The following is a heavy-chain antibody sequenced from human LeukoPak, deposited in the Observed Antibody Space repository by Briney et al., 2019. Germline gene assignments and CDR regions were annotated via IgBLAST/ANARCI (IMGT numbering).Heavy chain of an antibody. CDR1: GGSFSGYY. J-gene: IGHJ4*02. D-gene: IGHD6-13*01. CDR3: AGSSGWYDSLDY. CDR2: IYYSGST. V-gene: IGHV4-34*01. Sequence: SETLSLTCAVYGGSFSGYYWSWIRQPPGKGLEWIGSIYYSGSTYYNPSLKSRVTISVDTSKNQFSLKLSSVTAADTAVYYCAGSSGWYDSLDYWGQGTLVTVSS.